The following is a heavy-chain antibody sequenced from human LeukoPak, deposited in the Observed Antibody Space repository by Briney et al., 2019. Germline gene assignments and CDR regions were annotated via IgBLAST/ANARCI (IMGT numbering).Heavy chain of an antibody. D-gene: IGHD3-22*01. CDR3: ARGPDYYDSSGLHYYYMDV. V-gene: IGHV1-8*02. CDR2: MNPNSGNT. CDR1: GGTFSSYA. Sequence: ASVKVSCKASGGTFSSYAISWVRQAPGQGLEWMGWMNPNSGNTGYAQKFQGRVTMTRNTSISTAYMELSSLRSEDTAVYYCARGPDYYDSSGLHYYYMDVWGKGTTVTVSS. J-gene: IGHJ6*03.